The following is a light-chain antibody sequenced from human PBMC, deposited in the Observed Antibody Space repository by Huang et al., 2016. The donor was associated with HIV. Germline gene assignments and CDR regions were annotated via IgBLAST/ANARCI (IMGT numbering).Light chain of an antibody. J-gene: IGKJ5*01. V-gene: IGKV3-11*01. Sequence: EIVMTQSPATLSLSPGERATLSCRASQSVSSDLAWYQQKPGQAPRLLIYDTSNRATGIPARFSGSGSGTDFTLTISSLEPEDSAVYYCQQRSNWPRITFGQGTRLEMK. CDR1: QSVSSD. CDR2: DTS. CDR3: QQRSNWPRIT.